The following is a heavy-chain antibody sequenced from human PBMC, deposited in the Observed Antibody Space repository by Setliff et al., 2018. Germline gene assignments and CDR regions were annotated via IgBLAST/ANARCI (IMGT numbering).Heavy chain of an antibody. V-gene: IGHV4-39*01. Sequence: PSETLSLTCTVSGGSISSGTYYWGWIRQPPGKGLEWIGSIHYSGSTYYNPSLKSRVTVSVDTSKNQFSLKLSSVTAADTAVYHCAKHDGRSSFDYWGQGTLVTVSS. D-gene: IGHD6-6*01. CDR1: GGSISSGTYY. CDR2: IHYSGST. CDR3: AKHDGRSSFDY. J-gene: IGHJ4*02.